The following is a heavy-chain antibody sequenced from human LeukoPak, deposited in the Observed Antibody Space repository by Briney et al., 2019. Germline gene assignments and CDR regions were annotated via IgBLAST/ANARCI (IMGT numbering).Heavy chain of an antibody. J-gene: IGHJ6*03. CDR3: AKEFGYGSGSYHYYYMDV. CDR2: ISGSGGST. Sequence: PGGSLRLSCAASGFTFSNAWMSWVRQAPGKGLEWVSAISGSGGSTYYADSVKGRFTISRDNSKNTLYLQMNSLRAEDTAVYYCAKEFGYGSGSYHYYYMDVWGKGTTVTISS. CDR1: GFTFSNAW. V-gene: IGHV3-23*01. D-gene: IGHD3-10*01.